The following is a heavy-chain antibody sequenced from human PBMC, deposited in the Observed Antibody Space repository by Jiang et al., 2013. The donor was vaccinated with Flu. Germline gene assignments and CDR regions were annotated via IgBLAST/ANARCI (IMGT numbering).Heavy chain of an antibody. CDR2: IYFSGTT. D-gene: IGHD4-17*01. J-gene: IGHJ4*02. CDR1: GDSINSNNYY. V-gene: IGHV4-39*07. CDR3: ARNVMTTVTQFFDY. Sequence: LVKPSETLSLTCSVFGDSINSNNYYWGWIRQAPGQGLEWVGSIYFSGTTYQNPSLKSRVTMSLDTSKNQFSLKLRSVTAADTAVYFCARNVMTTVTQFFDYVGPGNPDHRLL.